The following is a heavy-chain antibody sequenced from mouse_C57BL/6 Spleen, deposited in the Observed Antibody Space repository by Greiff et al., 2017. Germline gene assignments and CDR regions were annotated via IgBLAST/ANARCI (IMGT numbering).Heavy chain of an antibody. CDR3: ARRAITTVVAKDYFDY. Sequence: QVQLQQSGAELVKPGASVKMSCKASGYTFTSYWITWVKQRPGQGLEWIGDIYPGSGSTNYNEKFKSKATLTVDTSSSTAYMQLSSLTSEDSAVYYCARRAITTVVAKDYFDYWGQGTTLTVSS. CDR2: IYPGSGST. CDR1: GYTFTSYW. D-gene: IGHD1-1*01. V-gene: IGHV1-55*01. J-gene: IGHJ2*01.